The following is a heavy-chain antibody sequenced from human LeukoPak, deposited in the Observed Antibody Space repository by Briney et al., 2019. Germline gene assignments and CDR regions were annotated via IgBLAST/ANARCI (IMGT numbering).Heavy chain of an antibody. D-gene: IGHD6-13*01. CDR2: FYHGGPT. CDR3: ARDALVPDGFDL. V-gene: IGHV3-66*01. Sequence: GGSLRLSYAASGFTVRSNLKLYVRQPPGVGLEGVSVFYHGGPTYYADSVKGRFSISRDNSKNIVSLQMNSLRAEDTAVYYCARDALVPDGFDLWGQGTMVTVSS. J-gene: IGHJ3*01. CDR1: GFTVRSNL.